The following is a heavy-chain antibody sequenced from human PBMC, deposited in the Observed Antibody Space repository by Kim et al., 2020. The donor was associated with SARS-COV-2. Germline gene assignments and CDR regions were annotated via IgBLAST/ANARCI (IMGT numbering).Heavy chain of an antibody. J-gene: IGHJ4*02. CDR3: AKATTVTTYLRYFDY. Sequence: GGSLRLSCAASGFTFSSYALSWVRQAPGKGLQWVSGISGHGGTTYYADSVKGRFTISRDSSNNTLYLQMNSLRAEDTAVYYCAKATTVTTYLRYFDYWGQGTLVTVSS. CDR1: GFTFSSYA. D-gene: IGHD4-17*01. V-gene: IGHV3-23*01. CDR2: ISGHGGTT.